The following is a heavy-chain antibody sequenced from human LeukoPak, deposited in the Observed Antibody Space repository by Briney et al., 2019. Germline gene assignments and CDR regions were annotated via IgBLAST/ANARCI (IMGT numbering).Heavy chain of an antibody. D-gene: IGHD2-2*02. CDR1: GFTFSSYS. J-gene: IGHJ3*02. V-gene: IGHV3-21*01. CDR3: ARALGYCSSTSCYTGGFDI. CDR2: ISSSSSYI. Sequence: GGSLRLSCAASGFTFSSYSMNWVRQAPGKGLEWVSSISSSSSYIYCADSVKGRFTISRDNAKNSLYLQMNSLRAEDTAVYYCARALGYCSSTSCYTGGFDIWGQGTMVTVSS.